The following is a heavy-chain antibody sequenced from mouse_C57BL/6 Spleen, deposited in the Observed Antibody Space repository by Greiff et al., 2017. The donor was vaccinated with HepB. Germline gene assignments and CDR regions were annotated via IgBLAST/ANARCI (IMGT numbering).Heavy chain of an antibody. CDR2: FDPNSGGT. Sequence: VQLQQPGAELVKPGASVKLSCKASGYTFTSYWMHWVKQRPGRGLEWIGRFDPNSGGTKYNEKFKSKATLTVDKPSSTAYMQLSSLTSEDSAVYDCARWTSYYYGSSYFDYWGQGTTLTVSS. CDR1: GYTFTSYW. J-gene: IGHJ2*01. CDR3: ARWTSYYYGSSYFDY. D-gene: IGHD1-1*01. V-gene: IGHV1-72*01.